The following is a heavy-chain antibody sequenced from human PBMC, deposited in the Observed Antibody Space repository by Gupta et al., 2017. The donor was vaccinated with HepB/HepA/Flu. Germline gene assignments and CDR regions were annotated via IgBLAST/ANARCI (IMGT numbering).Heavy chain of an antibody. J-gene: IGHJ4*02. V-gene: IGHV4-39*01. CDR1: GGSISSSSYY. Sequence: QLQLQESGPGLVKPSETLSLTCTVSGGSISSSSYYWGWIRQPPGRGLEWIGSIYYSGSTYYNPSLKSRVTISVDTSKNQFSLKLSSVTAADTAVYYCARHDRYQAVTGTYWYYFDYWGQGTLVTVSS. CDR3: ARHDRYQAVTGTYWYYFDY. CDR2: IYYSGST. D-gene: IGHD6-19*01.